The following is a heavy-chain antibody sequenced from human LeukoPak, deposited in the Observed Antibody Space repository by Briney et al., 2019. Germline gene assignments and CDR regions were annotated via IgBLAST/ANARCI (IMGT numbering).Heavy chain of an antibody. Sequence: QTGGSLRLSCAASGFTFNSYAMSWVRQAPEKGLEWVATISGSGGGTYYADSVKGRFTISRDDSKNTLYLQMNSLRAEDTAVYYCAKDLGRYRNNYLDCWGQGTLVTVSS. V-gene: IGHV3-23*01. J-gene: IGHJ4*02. CDR1: GFTFNSYA. D-gene: IGHD1-26*01. CDR3: AKDLGRYRNNYLDC. CDR2: ISGSGGGT.